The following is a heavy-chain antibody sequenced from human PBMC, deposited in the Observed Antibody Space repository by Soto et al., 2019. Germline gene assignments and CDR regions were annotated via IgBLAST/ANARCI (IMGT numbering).Heavy chain of an antibody. Sequence: PGGSLRLSCAASGLTFSTYSMNWVRQAPGKGLEWVSSISSRSGNIYYADSVKGRFTISRDNAKNSLFLQMNSLRAEDTAVYYCARDLGSHRSHDCWGQGSLVVVSS. CDR2: ISSRSGNI. CDR1: GLTFSTYS. D-gene: IGHD2-21*01. CDR3: ARDLGSHRSHDC. J-gene: IGHJ4*02. V-gene: IGHV3-21*01.